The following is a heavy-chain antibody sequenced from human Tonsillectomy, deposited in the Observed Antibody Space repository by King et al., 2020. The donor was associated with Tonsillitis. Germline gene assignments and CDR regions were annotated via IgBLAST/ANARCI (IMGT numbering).Heavy chain of an antibody. CDR1: GFTFSSYS. V-gene: IGHV3-48*04. J-gene: IGHJ4*02. D-gene: IGHD3-10*01. Sequence: VQLVESGGGLVQPGGSLRLSCAASGFTFSSYSMNWVRQAPGKGLEWVSYISSSSSTIYYADSVKGRFTISRDNAKNSLYLQMNSLRAEDTAVYYCARDQYYYGSGVDYWGQGTLVTVSP. CDR3: ARDQYYYGSGVDY. CDR2: ISSSSSTI.